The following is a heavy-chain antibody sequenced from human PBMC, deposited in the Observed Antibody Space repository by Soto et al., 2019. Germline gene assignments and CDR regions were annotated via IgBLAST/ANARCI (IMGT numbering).Heavy chain of an antibody. V-gene: IGHV3-21*01. CDR1: GFTFSSYS. J-gene: IGHJ3*02. CDR2: ITSSTSYI. Sequence: EVQLVESGGGLVKPGGSLRPSCAASGFTFSSYSMNWVRQAPGKGLEWVSSITSSTSYIYYADSVKGRFTISRDNAKNSLYLQMNSLRAEDTAVYYCARGVKYAFDIWGQGTMVTVSS. CDR3: ARGVKYAFDI.